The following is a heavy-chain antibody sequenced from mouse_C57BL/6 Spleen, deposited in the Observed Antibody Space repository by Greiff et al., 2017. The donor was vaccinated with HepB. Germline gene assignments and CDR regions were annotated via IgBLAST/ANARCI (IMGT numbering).Heavy chain of an antibody. Sequence: QVQLQQPGAELVMPGASVKLSCKASGYTFTSYWMHWVKQRPGQGLEWIGEIDPSDSYTNYNQKFKGKSTLTVDKSSSTAYMQLSSLTSEDSAVYDCARGWGVTVSPFAYWGQGTLVTVSA. CDR3: ARGWGVTVSPFAY. D-gene: IGHD1-1*01. J-gene: IGHJ3*01. CDR1: GYTFTSYW. V-gene: IGHV1-69*01. CDR2: IDPSDSYT.